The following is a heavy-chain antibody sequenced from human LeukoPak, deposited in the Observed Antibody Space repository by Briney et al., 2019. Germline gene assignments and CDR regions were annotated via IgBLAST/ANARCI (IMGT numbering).Heavy chain of an antibody. D-gene: IGHD3-22*01. V-gene: IGHV1-69*13. CDR1: GGTFSSYA. CDR3: ARALARNYYDSSGYLPKGYYGMDV. J-gene: IGHJ6*02. CDR2: IIPIFGTA. Sequence: GASVKVSCKASGGTFSSYAISWVRQAPGQGLGWMGGIIPIFGTANYAQKFQGRVTITADESTNTAYMELSSLRSEDTAVYYCARALARNYYDSSGYLPKGYYGMDVWGQGTTVTVSS.